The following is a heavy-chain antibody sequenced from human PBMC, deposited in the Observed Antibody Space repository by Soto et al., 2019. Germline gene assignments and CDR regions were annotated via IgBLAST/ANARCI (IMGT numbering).Heavy chain of an antibody. Sequence: QVQLVQSGADVKKPGASVKVSCKASQYTFTGYYMHWVRQAPGQGLEWLGWINPKSGGTNYAPTFQGRVTMTTDTSISTAYMELSRLRSDDTAVYYCATPGGPYTGGYYYFHYWGQGTLVTVSS. J-gene: IGHJ4*02. CDR2: INPKSGGT. CDR1: QYTFTGYY. CDR3: ATPGGPYTGGYYYFHY. D-gene: IGHD2-8*02. V-gene: IGHV1-2*02.